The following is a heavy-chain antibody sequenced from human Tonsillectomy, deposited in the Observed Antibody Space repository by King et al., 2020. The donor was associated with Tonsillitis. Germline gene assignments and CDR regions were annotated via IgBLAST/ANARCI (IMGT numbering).Heavy chain of an antibody. CDR2: INTNSGDT. Sequence: QLVQSGAEVRGPGASVKVSCKTPANPFVAYYIHWVRQAPGQGLEWMGWINTNSGDTHSAQKFQGRVTVTRDTSVTRGRSITTAYLEMKSLTSDDTSVYYCVVGESPAAIEKYWGQGTLVTVSS. J-gene: IGHJ4*02. V-gene: IGHV1-2*02. D-gene: IGHD2-15*01. CDR1: ANPFVAYY. CDR3: VVGESPAAIEKY.